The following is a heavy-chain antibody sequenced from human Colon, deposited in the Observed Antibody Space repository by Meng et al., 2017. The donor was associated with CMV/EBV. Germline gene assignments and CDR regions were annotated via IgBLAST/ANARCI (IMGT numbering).Heavy chain of an antibody. CDR3: AKDSGYKYLRYYFDY. V-gene: IGHV3-23*01. Sequence: GGSLRLSCAASGFTFNTYGMSWVRQAPGKGLEWVSVISESGDSTYHADSVKGRFTISRDNSKSTLFLQMNSLRAEDTAVYYRAKDSGYKYLRYYFDYWGQGTLVTVSS. CDR1: GFTFNTYG. J-gene: IGHJ4*02. CDR2: ISESGDST. D-gene: IGHD5-18*01.